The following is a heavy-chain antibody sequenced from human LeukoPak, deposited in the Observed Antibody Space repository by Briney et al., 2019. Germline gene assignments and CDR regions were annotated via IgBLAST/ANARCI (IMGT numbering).Heavy chain of an antibody. CDR3: ARGATVTPKGYFDY. D-gene: IGHD4-17*01. Sequence: ASVKASCKASGYTFTSYDINWVRQATGQGLEWMGWMNPNSGNTGYAQKLQGRVTMTTDTSTSTAYMELRSLRSDDTAVYYCARGATVTPKGYFDYWGQGTLVTVSS. V-gene: IGHV1-8*02. CDR2: MNPNSGNT. CDR1: GYTFTSYD. J-gene: IGHJ4*02.